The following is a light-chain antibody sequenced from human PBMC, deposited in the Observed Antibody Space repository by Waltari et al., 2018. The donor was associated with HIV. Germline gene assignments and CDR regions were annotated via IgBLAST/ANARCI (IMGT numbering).Light chain of an antibody. CDR2: RDN. CDR1: SANIGNT. Sequence: QSVLTQPPSASGAPGQRVPISCSGSSANIGNTVYWYQQLPGTAPKVLIYRDNQRPSGVPDRFSGSRSGTSASLDVSGLRSEDEANYICAAWDDILSGWVFGGGTKLTVL. CDR3: AAWDDILSGWV. J-gene: IGLJ3*02. V-gene: IGLV1-47*01.